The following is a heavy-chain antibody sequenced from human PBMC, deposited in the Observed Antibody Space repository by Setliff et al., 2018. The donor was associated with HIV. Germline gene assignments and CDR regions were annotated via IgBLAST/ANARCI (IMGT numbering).Heavy chain of an antibody. V-gene: IGHV3-74*01. CDR3: VRDGVGTTPFDY. CDR2: INYHGSDI. D-gene: IGHD1-26*01. J-gene: IGHJ4*02. CDR1: GFTFSNHW. Sequence: PGGSLRLSCVGSGFTFSNHWMQWVRQAPEKGLVWVSRINYHGSDISYADSVKGRFTISRDNAKNTVYLQMNNLRDEDTAVYFCVRDGVGTTPFDYWGQGTLVTVSS.